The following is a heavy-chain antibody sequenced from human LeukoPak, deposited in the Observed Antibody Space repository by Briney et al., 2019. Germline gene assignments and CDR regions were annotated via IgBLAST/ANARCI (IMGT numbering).Heavy chain of an antibody. CDR2: ISSSSSYI. D-gene: IGHD1-26*01. CDR1: GFTFRRYA. CDR3: ARGGATAYWYFDL. J-gene: IGHJ2*01. Sequence: GGSLRLSCAASGFTFRRYAMNWVRQAPGKGLEWVSSISSSSSYIYYADSVKGRFTISRDNAKNSLYLQMNSLRAEDAAVYYCARGGATAYWYFDLWGRGTLVTVSS. V-gene: IGHV3-21*01.